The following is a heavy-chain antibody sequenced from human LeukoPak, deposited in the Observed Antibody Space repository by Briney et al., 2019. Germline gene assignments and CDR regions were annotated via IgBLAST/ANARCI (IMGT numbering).Heavy chain of an antibody. D-gene: IGHD3-3*01. Sequence: GGPLRLPCAASGFTLSTYSVFWLRQAPGKGLEWFSGIKGSGGITYYADSVKGRFTISGDSSENTLYLQMNSLRVDDTAVYHCAKGRVVESILDYWGQGVLVTVSS. CDR2: IKGSGGIT. J-gene: IGHJ4*02. V-gene: IGHV3-23*01. CDR3: AKGRVVESILDY. CDR1: GFTLSTYS.